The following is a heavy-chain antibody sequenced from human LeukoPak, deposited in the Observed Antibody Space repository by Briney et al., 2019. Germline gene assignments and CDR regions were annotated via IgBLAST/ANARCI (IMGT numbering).Heavy chain of an antibody. CDR2: IKEDGSEK. D-gene: IGHD1-14*01. V-gene: IGHV3-7*03. CDR3: ARGVEPLAANTLAY. CDR1: GFTFSSYW. J-gene: IGHJ4*02. Sequence: PGGSLRLSCAVSGFTFSSYWMNWVRQAPGKGLEWVANIKEDGSEKNYVDSVKGRFTISRDNAKNSLYLQMNSLSPDDTAVYYCARGVEPLAANTLAYWGQGTLVTVSS.